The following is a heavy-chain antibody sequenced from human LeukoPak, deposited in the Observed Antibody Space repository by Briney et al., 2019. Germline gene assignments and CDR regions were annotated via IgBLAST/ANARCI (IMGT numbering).Heavy chain of an antibody. Sequence: GGSLRLSCATSGFTFSSYWMNWVRQAPGKGLEWVANIKQDGSEKYYVDSVKGRFTISRDNAKNSLYLQMNSLRAEDTAVYYCARPPYGSGSYYPFDYWGQGTLVTVSS. CDR1: GFTFSSYW. J-gene: IGHJ4*02. D-gene: IGHD3-10*01. CDR2: IKQDGSEK. V-gene: IGHV3-7*01. CDR3: ARPPYGSGSYYPFDY.